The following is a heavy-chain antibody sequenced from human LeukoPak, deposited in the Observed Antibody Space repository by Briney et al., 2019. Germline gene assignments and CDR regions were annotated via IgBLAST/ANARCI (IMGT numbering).Heavy chain of an antibody. V-gene: IGHV1-2*02. CDR1: GYTFTSNY. CDR3: ARSAGHCSNGICFTDYYMDV. D-gene: IGHD2-8*01. J-gene: IGHJ6*03. CDR2: INCNSGDA. Sequence: ASVKVSCKAFGYTFTSNYMHWVRQAPGQGLEWVGRINCNSGDANSARKFQGRVTMTRDTSVSTAYMDLSSVTSDDSAVYFCARSAGHCSNGICFTDYYMDVWGRGTTVTVSS.